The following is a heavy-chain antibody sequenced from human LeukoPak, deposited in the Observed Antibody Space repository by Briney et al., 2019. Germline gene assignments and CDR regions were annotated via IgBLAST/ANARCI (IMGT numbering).Heavy chain of an antibody. D-gene: IGHD6-13*01. CDR3: ARAAPYEQQLDY. CDR2: ISGSGGST. Sequence: PGESLRLSCAASGFTFSSYAMSWVRQAPGKGLEWVSSISGSGGSTSYADSVKGQFTISRDNSKNTLYLQMNSLRAEDTAVYYCARAAPYEQQLDYWGQGTLVTVSS. CDR1: GFTFSSYA. J-gene: IGHJ4*02. V-gene: IGHV3-23*01.